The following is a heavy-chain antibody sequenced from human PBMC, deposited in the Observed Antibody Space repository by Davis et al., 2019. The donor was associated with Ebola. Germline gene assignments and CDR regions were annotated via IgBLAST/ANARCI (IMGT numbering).Heavy chain of an antibody. CDR2: IKQDGSEE. CDR1: GFTFSSYS. CDR3: ARIIGWSNPFDH. J-gene: IGHJ4*02. D-gene: IGHD3-10*01. V-gene: IGHV3-7*03. Sequence: PGGSLRLSCAASGFTFSSYSMNWVRQAPGKGLEWVANIKQDGSEEYYVDSVRGRFTISRDSAKNSVFLHMNSLRVEDTALYYCARIIGWSNPFDHWGQGTLVTVSS.